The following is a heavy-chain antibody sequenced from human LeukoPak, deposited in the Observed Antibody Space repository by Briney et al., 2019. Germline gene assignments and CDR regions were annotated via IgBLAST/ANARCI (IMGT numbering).Heavy chain of an antibody. Sequence: GGSLRLSCAASGFTFSSYSMNWVRQAPGKGLKWVAVIWYDGSNKYYADSVKGRFTISRDNSKNTLYLQMNSLRAEDTAVYYCARVGYQNYFDYWGQGTLVTVSS. CDR3: ARVGYQNYFDY. CDR1: GFTFSSYS. CDR2: IWYDGSNK. J-gene: IGHJ4*02. D-gene: IGHD2-2*01. V-gene: IGHV3-33*08.